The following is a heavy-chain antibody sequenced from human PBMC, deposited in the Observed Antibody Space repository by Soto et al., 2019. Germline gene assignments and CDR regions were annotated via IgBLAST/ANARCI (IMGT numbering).Heavy chain of an antibody. J-gene: IGHJ4*02. Sequence: QLQLQESGPGLVKPSETLSLTCTVSGGSISSSSYYWGWIRQPPGKGLEWIGSIYYSGSTYYNPSLKSRVTISVDTSKNQFSLKLSSVTAADTAMYYCARRGSGSYHDYWGQGTLVTVSS. CDR2: IYYSGST. V-gene: IGHV4-39*01. CDR3: ARRGSGSYHDY. D-gene: IGHD3-10*01. CDR1: GGSISSSSYY.